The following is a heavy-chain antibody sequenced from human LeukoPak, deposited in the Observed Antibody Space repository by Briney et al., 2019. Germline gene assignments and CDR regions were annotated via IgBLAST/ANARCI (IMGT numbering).Heavy chain of an antibody. CDR2: IYYSGSI. D-gene: IGHD5-18*01. Sequence: PSETLSLTCTVSGGSISSYYWSWIRQPPGKGLEWIGYIYYSGSINYNPSLKSRVTISVDTSKNQFSLKLSSVTAADTAVYYCARSTAMVKYFDYWGQGTLVTVSS. CDR3: ARSTAMVKYFDY. J-gene: IGHJ4*02. V-gene: IGHV4-59*08. CDR1: GGSISSYY.